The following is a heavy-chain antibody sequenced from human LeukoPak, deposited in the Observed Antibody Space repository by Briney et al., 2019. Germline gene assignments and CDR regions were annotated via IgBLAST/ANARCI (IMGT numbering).Heavy chain of an antibody. CDR2: ISGSGGST. Sequence: GGSLRLSCAASGFTFSSYAMSWVRQAPGKGLEWVSAISGSGGSTYYADSVKGRFTISRDNSKNTLYLQMNSLRAEDTAVYYCAKRSGSLYYYYYYMDVWGKGTTVTVSS. CDR3: AKRSGSLYYYYYYMDV. V-gene: IGHV3-23*01. D-gene: IGHD2-15*01. J-gene: IGHJ6*03. CDR1: GFTFSSYA.